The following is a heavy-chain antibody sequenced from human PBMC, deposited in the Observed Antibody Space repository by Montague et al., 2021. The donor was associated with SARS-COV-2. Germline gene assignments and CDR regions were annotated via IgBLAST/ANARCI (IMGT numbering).Heavy chain of an antibody. Sequence: SLRLSCAASGFTFKNYAMGWVRQAPGKGLEWVPAVSDTGGGTYYADSVKGRFTISRDNGRNSVHLQMNSLRAEDTALYYCTKDDGSGNYYNGLYENWGQGTRVTVSS. CDR2: VSDTGGGT. J-gene: IGHJ4*02. CDR1: GFTFKNYA. V-gene: IGHV3-23*01. D-gene: IGHD3-10*01. CDR3: TKDDGSGNYYNGLYEN.